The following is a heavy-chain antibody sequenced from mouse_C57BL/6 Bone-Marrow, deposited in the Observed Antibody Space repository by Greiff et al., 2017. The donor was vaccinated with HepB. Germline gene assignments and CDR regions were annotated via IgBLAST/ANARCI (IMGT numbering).Heavy chain of an antibody. CDR2: IDPNSGGT. CDR3: ARGGRLGFAY. CDR1: GYTFTSYW. V-gene: IGHV1-72*01. D-gene: IGHD3-2*02. J-gene: IGHJ3*01. Sequence: VQLQQPGAELVKPGASVKLSCKATGYTFTSYWMHWVKQRPGLGLEWIGRIDPNSGGTKYNETFKSKATLTVDTPASTAYMQLSSLTSEDSAVYDWARGGRLGFAYWGQGTLVTVSA.